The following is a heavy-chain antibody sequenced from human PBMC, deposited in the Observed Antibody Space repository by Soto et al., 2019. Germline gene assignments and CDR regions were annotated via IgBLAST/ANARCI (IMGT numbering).Heavy chain of an antibody. D-gene: IGHD3-22*01. V-gene: IGHV1-18*04. Sequence: ASVKVSCKASGYTFTSYGISWVRQAPGQGLERMGWISAYNGNTNYAQKLQGRVTMTTDTSTSTAYMELRSLRSDDTAVYYCARSQDSSGYPDYDYWGQGTLVTVSS. CDR3: ARSQDSSGYPDYDY. J-gene: IGHJ4*02. CDR2: ISAYNGNT. CDR1: GYTFTSYG.